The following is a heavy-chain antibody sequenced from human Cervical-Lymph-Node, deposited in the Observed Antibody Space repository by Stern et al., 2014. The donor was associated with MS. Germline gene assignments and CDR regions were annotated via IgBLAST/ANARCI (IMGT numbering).Heavy chain of an antibody. V-gene: IGHV3-23*04. CDR3: AKGADSEYGRPLDY. Sequence: EVQLVQSGGALVQPGGSLTLSCVASGFTFGASAMSWVRQAPGKGLEWVSSISNGGGNTYNRESVKGRFTISRDNFENTLYLQMNSLSVEDTATYFCAKGADSEYGRPLDYWGQGTLVTVSS. J-gene: IGHJ4*02. D-gene: IGHD6-6*01. CDR2: ISNGGGNT. CDR1: GFTFGASA.